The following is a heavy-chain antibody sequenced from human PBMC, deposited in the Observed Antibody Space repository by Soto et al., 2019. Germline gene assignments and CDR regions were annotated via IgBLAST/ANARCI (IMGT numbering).Heavy chain of an antibody. CDR1: GYTFIKYY. D-gene: IGHD4-17*01. V-gene: IGHV1-46*01. CDR2: INLRGGTT. J-gene: IGHJ4*02. Sequence: QVQLVQSGAEVKKPGASVKVSCEASGYTFIKYYIHWVRQAPGQGLEWMGMINLRGGTTNYAQKFRGRVTMTRDTSTSTVYMELNSLRSEDTAVYYCARGPDSSDVPIWDYWGQGTLVTVSS. CDR3: ARGPDSSDVPIWDY.